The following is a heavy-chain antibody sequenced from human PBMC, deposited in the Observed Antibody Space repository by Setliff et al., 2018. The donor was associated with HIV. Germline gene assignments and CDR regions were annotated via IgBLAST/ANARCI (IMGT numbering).Heavy chain of an antibody. CDR1: GYTFTNYD. Sequence: ASVKVSCKASGYTFTNYDVNWLRQATGQGLEWMGWMTPNSGNTGSAQKFQGRVSMTRNIFISTAYMELRSLTSEDTAVYFCARGLGALEWEKRDGDAFDIWGQGTMVTV. V-gene: IGHV1-8*02. D-gene: IGHD3-3*01. CDR2: MTPNSGNT. J-gene: IGHJ3*02. CDR3: ARGLGALEWEKRDGDAFDI.